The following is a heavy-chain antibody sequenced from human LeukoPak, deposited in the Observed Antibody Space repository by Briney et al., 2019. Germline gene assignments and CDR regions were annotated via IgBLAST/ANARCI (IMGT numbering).Heavy chain of an antibody. V-gene: IGHV3-33*06. J-gene: IGHJ4*02. CDR2: IWYDGSNK. CDR1: GFTFSSYG. Sequence: GGSLRLSCAASGFTFSSYGMHWVRQAPGKGLEWVAVIWYDGSNKYYADSVKGRFTISRDNSKNPLYLQMNSLRAEDTAVYYCAKVGRGGPTGTDSYFDYWGQGTLVTVSS. CDR3: AKVGRGGPTGTDSYFDY. D-gene: IGHD1-1*01.